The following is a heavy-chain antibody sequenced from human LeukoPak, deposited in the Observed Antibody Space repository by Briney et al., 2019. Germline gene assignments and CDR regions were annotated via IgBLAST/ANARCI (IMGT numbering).Heavy chain of an antibody. CDR3: ARAYCSSTSCYLNYYYYMDV. V-gene: IGHV4-34*01. D-gene: IGHD2-2*01. CDR2: INHSGST. CDR1: GGSFSGYY. J-gene: IGHJ6*03. Sequence: PSETLSLTCAVYGGSFSGYYWSWIRQPPGKGLEWIGEINHSGSTNYNPSLKSRVTISVDTSKNQFSLKLSSVTAADTAVYYCARAYCSSTSCYLNYYYYMDVWGKGTTVTVSS.